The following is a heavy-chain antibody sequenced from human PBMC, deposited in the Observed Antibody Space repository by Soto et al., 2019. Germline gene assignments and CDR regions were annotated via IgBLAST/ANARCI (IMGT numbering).Heavy chain of an antibody. V-gene: IGHV3-11*01. CDR2: ISSSGSTI. CDR3: AREDYGDPTGRGRYYYYGMDV. J-gene: IGHJ6*02. CDR1: GFTFSDYY. D-gene: IGHD4-17*01. Sequence: GGSLRLSCAASGFTFSDYYMSWISQAPGEGLEWVSYISSSGSTIYYADSVKGRFTISRDNAKNSLYLQMNSLRAEDTAVYYCAREDYGDPTGRGRYYYYGMDVWGQGTTVTVSS.